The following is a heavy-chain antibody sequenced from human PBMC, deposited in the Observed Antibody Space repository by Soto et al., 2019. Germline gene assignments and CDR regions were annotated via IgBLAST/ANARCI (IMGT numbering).Heavy chain of an antibody. CDR3: ARSTYGDYGETTDHYFDY. J-gene: IGHJ4*02. CDR2: IYPGDSDT. Sequence: PGESLKISCKGSGYSFTSYWIGWVRQMPGKGLEWMGIIYPGDSDTRYSPSFQGQVTISADKSISTAYLQWSSLKASDTAMYYCARSTYGDYGETTDHYFDYWGQGTLVTVSS. CDR1: GYSFTSYW. D-gene: IGHD4-17*01. V-gene: IGHV5-51*01.